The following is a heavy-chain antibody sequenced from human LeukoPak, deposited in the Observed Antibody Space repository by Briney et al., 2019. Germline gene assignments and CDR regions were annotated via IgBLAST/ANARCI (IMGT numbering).Heavy chain of an antibody. CDR3: ATKQWLAPPPDS. D-gene: IGHD6-19*01. V-gene: IGHV3-74*01. J-gene: IGHJ4*02. Sequence: GGSLRLSCAASGFAFSSYWVHWVRQAPGKGLVWVSRINTDGSDTRYADSVKGRFTASRDNADNTMFLQMNSVRDEDTAVYYCATKQWLAPPPDSWGQGTPVTVSS. CDR1: GFAFSSYW. CDR2: INTDGSDT.